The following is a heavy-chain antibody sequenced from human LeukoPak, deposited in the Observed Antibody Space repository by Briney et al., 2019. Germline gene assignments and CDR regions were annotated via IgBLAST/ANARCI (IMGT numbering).Heavy chain of an antibody. CDR2: IYYSGST. Sequence: SETLSLTCTVSGGTISSYYWGWIRQPPGKGPEWIGSIYYSGSTYYNASLKSRGTISVDTSKNQFSLKLNSVTAADTAVYFCARQVVAVAGTGYFDYWGQGTLVTVSS. CDR1: GGTISSYY. V-gene: IGHV4-39*01. CDR3: ARQVVAVAGTGYFDY. J-gene: IGHJ4*02. D-gene: IGHD6-19*01.